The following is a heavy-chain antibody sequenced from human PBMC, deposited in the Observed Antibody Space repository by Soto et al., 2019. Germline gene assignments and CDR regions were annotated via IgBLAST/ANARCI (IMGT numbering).Heavy chain of an antibody. CDR2: TYYRSKWYS. D-gene: IGHD6-19*01. CDR3: ARGSYYSGWV. Sequence: PSQTLSLTCAISGDSVSSTSPAWSWIRQSPSRVLEWLGRTYYRSKWYSDYAVSVKSRITINPDTSKNQFSLQLNSVTPEDTAVYYCARGSYYSGWVWGQGTLVTVSS. CDR1: GDSVSSTSPA. V-gene: IGHV6-1*01. J-gene: IGHJ4*02.